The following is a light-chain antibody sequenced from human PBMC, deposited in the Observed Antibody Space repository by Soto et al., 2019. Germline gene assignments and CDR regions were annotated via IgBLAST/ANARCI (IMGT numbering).Light chain of an antibody. Sequence: DIQMTQSPSPLSASVGDRVTITCRASQSISSWLAWFQQKPGKAPKLLIYDASTLESGVPSRFSGSGSGTEFTLTISSLQPDDFATYYCQQYNYYRTFGQGTKVDIK. V-gene: IGKV1-5*01. CDR2: DAS. CDR3: QQYNYYRT. CDR1: QSISSW. J-gene: IGKJ1*01.